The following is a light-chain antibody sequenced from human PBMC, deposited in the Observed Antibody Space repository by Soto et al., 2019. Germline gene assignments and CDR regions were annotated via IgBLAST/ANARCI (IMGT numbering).Light chain of an antibody. CDR1: SSDVGGYNY. J-gene: IGLJ2*01. CDR2: DVS. V-gene: IGLV2-14*01. Sequence: QSALTQPASVSGSPGQSITISCTGTSSDVGGYNYVSWYQQHPGKAPKLMIYDVSNRPSGVSNRFSGSKSGNTASLTISGLQAEDEADYLCSSYTSSSTRGVVFGGGTKLTVL. CDR3: SSYTSSSTRGVV.